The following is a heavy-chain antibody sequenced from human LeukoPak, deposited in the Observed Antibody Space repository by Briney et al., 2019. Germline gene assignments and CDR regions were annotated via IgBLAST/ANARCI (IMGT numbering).Heavy chain of an antibody. D-gene: IGHD6-19*01. Sequence: GGSLRLSSAASGFTFSSYAMHWVRQAPGKGLEWVAVITYDGSNKYYADSVKGRFTISRDNSKNTLYLQMNSLRAEDTAVYYCARVLSSGWYDRSAFDIWGQGTMVTVSS. CDR2: ITYDGSNK. CDR3: ARVLSSGWYDRSAFDI. J-gene: IGHJ3*02. V-gene: IGHV3-30-3*01. CDR1: GFTFSSYA.